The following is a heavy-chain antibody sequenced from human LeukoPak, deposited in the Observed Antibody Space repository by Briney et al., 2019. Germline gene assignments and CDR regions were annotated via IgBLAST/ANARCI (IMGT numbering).Heavy chain of an antibody. D-gene: IGHD2-2*01. J-gene: IGHJ4*02. V-gene: IGHV3-23*01. CDR2: INGNGGGT. CDR3: AKPRVGDFIVVVPAAEDC. CDR1: GFTFSNYA. Sequence: GGSLRLSCAASGFTFSNYAMSWVRQAPGKGLEWVSAINGNGGGTYYADSVKGRFTISRDNSRNTLFLHMNTLRAEDTAVYYCAKPRVGDFIVVVPAAEDCWGLGTLVTVSS.